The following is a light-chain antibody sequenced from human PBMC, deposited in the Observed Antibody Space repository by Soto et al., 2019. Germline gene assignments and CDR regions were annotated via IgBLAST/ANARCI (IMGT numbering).Light chain of an antibody. CDR1: QSINNW. CDR2: KAS. V-gene: IGKV1-5*03. Sequence: DIQMTQSPSTLSASVGDRVTITCRASQSINNWLAWYQQKPGKAPKHLIYKASNLDIGVPSRFSGSGSGTEFTLTSSSLQPDDFATYYCQQYDTYWTFGQGTNVEIK. CDR3: QQYDTYWT. J-gene: IGKJ1*01.